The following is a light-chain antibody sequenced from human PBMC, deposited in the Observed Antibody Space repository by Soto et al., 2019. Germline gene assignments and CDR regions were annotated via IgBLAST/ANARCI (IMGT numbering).Light chain of an antibody. Sequence: EIVMTQSPATLSVSPGERATLSCRASQSVSSNLAWYQQKPGQAPRLLIYGASTRATGIPARFSGSGSGTEFTLTISSLQSEDFAVYYCQQYSTFGQGTKVAIK. CDR2: GAS. V-gene: IGKV3-15*01. CDR1: QSVSSN. CDR3: QQYST. J-gene: IGKJ1*01.